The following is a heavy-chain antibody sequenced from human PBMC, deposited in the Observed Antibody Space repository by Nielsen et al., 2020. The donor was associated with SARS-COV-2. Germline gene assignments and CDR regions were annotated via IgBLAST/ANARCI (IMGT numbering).Heavy chain of an antibody. CDR1: GFTFSSYA. CDR3: ARDRSVRYFDY. V-gene: IGHV3-23*01. J-gene: IGHJ4*02. D-gene: IGHD3-9*01. CDR2: ISGSGGST. Sequence: GESLKISCAASGFTFSSYAMSWVRQAPGKGLEWVSLISGSGGSTYYADSVKGRFTISRDTSKNTLFLQMNSLRAEDTAVYYCARDRSVRYFDYWGQGIQVTVSS.